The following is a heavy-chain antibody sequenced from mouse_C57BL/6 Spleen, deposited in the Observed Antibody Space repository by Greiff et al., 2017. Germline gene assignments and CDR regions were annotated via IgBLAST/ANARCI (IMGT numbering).Heavy chain of an antibody. D-gene: IGHD2-3*01. Sequence: QVQLQQPGAELVMPGASVKLSCKASGYTFTSYWMHWVKQRPGQGLEWIGEIDPSDSYTNYNQKVKGKSTLTVDKSSTTAYMQLSSLTSEDSAVYYCARRGWLLWGQGTSVTVSS. J-gene: IGHJ4*01. CDR3: ARRGWLL. CDR2: IDPSDSYT. CDR1: GYTFTSYW. V-gene: IGHV1-69*01.